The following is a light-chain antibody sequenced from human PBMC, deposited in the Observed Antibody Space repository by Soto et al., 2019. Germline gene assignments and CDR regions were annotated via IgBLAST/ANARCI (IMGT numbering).Light chain of an antibody. CDR1: QSVSSY. CDR3: QQRSNWPPII. V-gene: IGKV3-11*01. J-gene: IGKJ5*01. CDR2: DAS. Sequence: EIVLTQSPSTLSLSPGERVTLSCRASQSVSSYLAWYQQKPGQAPRLLIYDASNWATGIPARFSGSGSGTDFTLTISSLEPEDFAVYYCQQRSNWPPIIFGQGTQLEIK.